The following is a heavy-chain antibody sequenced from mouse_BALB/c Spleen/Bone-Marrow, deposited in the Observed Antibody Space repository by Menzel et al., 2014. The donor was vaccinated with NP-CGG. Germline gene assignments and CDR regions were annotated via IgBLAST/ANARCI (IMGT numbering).Heavy chain of an antibody. J-gene: IGHJ2*01. D-gene: IGHD2-4*01. CDR2: IYPGDGDT. CDR1: GYTFTSYW. CDR3: ASYYDYDGRGY. V-gene: IGHV1-87*01. Sequence: VQLQGSGAELARPGASVKLSCKASGYTFTSYWMQWVKQRPGQGLEWIGAIYPGDGDTRYTQKFKGKATLTADKSSSTAYMQLSSSASEDSAVYYCASYYDYDGRGYWGQGTTLTVSS.